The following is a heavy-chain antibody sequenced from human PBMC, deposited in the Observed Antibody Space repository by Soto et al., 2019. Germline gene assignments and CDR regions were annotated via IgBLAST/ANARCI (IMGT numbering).Heavy chain of an antibody. J-gene: IGHJ2*01. CDR3: TKGSATGPYWYFDL. CDR1: GFTFDDYA. V-gene: IGHV3-9*01. Sequence: GGSLRLSCAASGFTFDDYAMYWVRQAPWKGLEWVSSINWNGALIGYADSVKGRFTTSRDNAKNSLYLQMNSLRTEDTALYYCTKGSATGPYWYFDLWGRGTQVTVSS. D-gene: IGHD1-1*01. CDR2: INWNGALI.